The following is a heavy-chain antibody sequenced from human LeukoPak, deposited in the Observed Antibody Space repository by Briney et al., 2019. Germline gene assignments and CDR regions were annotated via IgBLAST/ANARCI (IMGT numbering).Heavy chain of an antibody. J-gene: IGHJ4*02. V-gene: IGHV1-18*01. CDR1: GYTFTSYG. Sequence: GASVKVSCKASGYTFTSYGISWVRQAPGQGPGQGLEWMGWISPYNGNTNYAQKLQGRVTMTTDTSTSTAYMELRSLRSDDTAVYYCARGVALGELSLSPYYFDYWGQGTLVTVSS. CDR3: ARGVALGELSLSPYYFDY. CDR2: ISPYNGNT. D-gene: IGHD3-16*02.